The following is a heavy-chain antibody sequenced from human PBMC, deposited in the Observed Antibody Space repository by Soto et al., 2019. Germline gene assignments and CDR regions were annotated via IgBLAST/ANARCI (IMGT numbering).Heavy chain of an antibody. D-gene: IGHD1-1*01. J-gene: IGHJ4*02. V-gene: IGHV3-30*03. Sequence: QVQLVVSWGGVVQPGRSLRLSCAASGFTFSRYVMHWVRQAPGKGLESAALSSYDGSNQQYADSVKGRFTLSRNNSKDTLYLQVNSLRSEDTAGYYCARETPGWNPFDYWGQGTLVTVSS. CDR3: ARETPGWNPFDY. CDR1: GFTFSRYV. CDR2: SSYDGSNQ.